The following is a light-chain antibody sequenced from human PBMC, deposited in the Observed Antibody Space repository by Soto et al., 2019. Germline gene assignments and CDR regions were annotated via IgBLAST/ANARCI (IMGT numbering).Light chain of an antibody. CDR2: EVS. V-gene: IGLV2-23*02. CDR3: CSYAGSFTYV. CDR1: ISDIGTYNL. J-gene: IGLJ1*01. Sequence: QSALTQPASVSGSPGQSITISCTGSISDIGTYNLVSWFQQHPGKAPKLMIYEVSKRPSGISNRFSGSKSGNTASLTISGLQAEDEADYYCCSYAGSFTYVFGTGTKLTVL.